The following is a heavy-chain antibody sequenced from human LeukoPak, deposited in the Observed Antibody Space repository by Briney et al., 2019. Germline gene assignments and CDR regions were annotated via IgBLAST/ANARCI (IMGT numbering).Heavy chain of an antibody. CDR2: ISGSGGST. J-gene: IGHJ4*02. CDR1: GFTFSSYA. CDR3: TKDHTLYCSSNSCYAPSFDY. Sequence: PGGSLRLSCAASGFTFSSYAMSWVRQAPGKGLEWVSGISGSGGSTYYADSVKGRFTISRDNSKNTLYLQMNSLRAEDTAVYYCTKDHTLYCSSNSCYAPSFDYWGQGTLVTVSS. V-gene: IGHV3-23*01. D-gene: IGHD2-2*01.